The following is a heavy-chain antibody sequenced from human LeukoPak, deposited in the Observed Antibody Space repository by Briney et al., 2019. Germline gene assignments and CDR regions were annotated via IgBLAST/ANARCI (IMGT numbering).Heavy chain of an antibody. J-gene: IGHJ4*02. CDR3: AKGARGSSGWYQVY. CDR1: GFTFSDFG. Sequence: PGGSLRLSCEASGFTFSDFGMHWVRQAPGKGLEWVAFIRYDGSSEFYVDSAKGRFTISRDNSKNTLYLQMNSLRAEDTAVYYCAKGARGSSGWYQVYWGQGTLVTVSS. D-gene: IGHD6-19*01. CDR2: IRYDGSSE. V-gene: IGHV3-30*02.